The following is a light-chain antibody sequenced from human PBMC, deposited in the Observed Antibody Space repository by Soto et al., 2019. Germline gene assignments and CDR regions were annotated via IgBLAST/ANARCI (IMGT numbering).Light chain of an antibody. J-gene: IGKJ1*01. CDR1: QSVSSSF. CDR3: QRYVTTPRA. CDR2: GAS. Sequence: EIVLTQSPGTLSLSPGERATLSCRASQSVSSSFLAWYQQKPGQAPRLLIYGASNRATGIPDRFSGSGSGTDVTLTISRLEPDDFPVYYCQRYVTTPRAFGHVTKVAIE. V-gene: IGKV3-20*01.